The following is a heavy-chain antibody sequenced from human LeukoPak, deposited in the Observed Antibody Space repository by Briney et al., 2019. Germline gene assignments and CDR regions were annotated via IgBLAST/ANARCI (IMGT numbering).Heavy chain of an antibody. Sequence: SETLSLTCTVSGGSISSSSYYWGWIRQPPGKGLEWIGSIYYSGSTYYNPSLKSRVTISVDTSKNQFSLKLSSVTAADTAVYYCARENRRGKPTSGDSDYWGQGTLVTVSS. J-gene: IGHJ4*02. V-gene: IGHV4-39*07. CDR1: GGSISSSSYY. CDR3: ARENRRGKPTSGDSDY. CDR2: IYYSGST. D-gene: IGHD1-26*01.